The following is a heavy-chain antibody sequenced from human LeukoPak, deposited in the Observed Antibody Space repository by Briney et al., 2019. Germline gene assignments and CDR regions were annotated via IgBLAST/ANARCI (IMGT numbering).Heavy chain of an antibody. J-gene: IGHJ4*02. Sequence: ASVTVSCKASGYTFTGYYIHWVRQAPGQGLESMGWVNPNSSGTNYAQNFQGRVTMTRDTSISTAYMELSRLRSDDTAVYYCARAGYYDTSGYYHPFDYWGQGILVTVSS. CDR1: GYTFTGYY. D-gene: IGHD3-22*01. V-gene: IGHV1-2*02. CDR3: ARAGYYDTSGYYHPFDY. CDR2: VNPNSSGT.